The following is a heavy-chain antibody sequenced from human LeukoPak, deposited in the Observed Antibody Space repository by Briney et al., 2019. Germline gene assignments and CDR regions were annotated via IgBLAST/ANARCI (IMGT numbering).Heavy chain of an antibody. J-gene: IGHJ3*02. Sequence: TGGSLRLSCAGSGFTFSGFAMRWVRQAPGKGLEWVAVISYDGSNKYYADSVKGRFTISRDNSKNTLYLQMNSLRAEDTAVYYCARVRELLRAFDIWGQGTMVTVSS. V-gene: IGHV3-30-3*01. CDR1: GFTFSGFA. CDR3: ARVRELLRAFDI. D-gene: IGHD1-26*01. CDR2: ISYDGSNK.